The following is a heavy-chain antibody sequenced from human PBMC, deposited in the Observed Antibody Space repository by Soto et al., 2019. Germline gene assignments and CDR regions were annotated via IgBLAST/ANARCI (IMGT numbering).Heavy chain of an antibody. CDR1: RGSFSGYY. V-gene: IGHV4-34*01. Sequence: SETQSLTCAAYRGSFSGYYWSWIRNTPGKGLERIGETNHSGSTNYNPSLKSRVTISVDTSENQFSLKLSSVTAADTAVYYCARGPGSGLDYYGMDVWGQGTTVT. CDR3: ARGPGSGLDYYGMDV. CDR2: TNHSGST. D-gene: IGHD3-3*01. J-gene: IGHJ6*02.